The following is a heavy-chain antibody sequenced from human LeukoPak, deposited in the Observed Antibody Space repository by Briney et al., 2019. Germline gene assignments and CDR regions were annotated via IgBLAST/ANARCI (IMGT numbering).Heavy chain of an antibody. CDR3: VKDLSYESSGSVFDY. Sequence: GGSLRLSCAASGFTFEDSMHWVRQAPGKTLEWASLINWHGTTYYTDSVKGRFTISRDNNKNSLYLQMDTLRSEDTAFYYCVKDLSYESSGSVFDYWGQGTLVTVSS. V-gene: IGHV3-43*01. CDR1: GFTFEDS. J-gene: IGHJ4*02. CDR2: INWHGTT. D-gene: IGHD3-22*01.